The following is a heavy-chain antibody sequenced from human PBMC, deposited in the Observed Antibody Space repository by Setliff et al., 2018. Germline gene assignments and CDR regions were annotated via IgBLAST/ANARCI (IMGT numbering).Heavy chain of an antibody. D-gene: IGHD2-15*01. J-gene: IGHJ5*02. CDR1: GYTFTGYY. CDR2: INPNSGGT. CDR3: ARQSVRGLADNNWFDP. V-gene: IGHV1-2*04. Sequence: ASVKVSCKASGYTFTGYYMHWVRQAPGQGLEWMGWINPNSGGTNYAQKFQGWVTMTRDTSISTAYMELSRLRSDDTAVYYCARQSVRGLADNNWFDPWGQGTLVTVSS.